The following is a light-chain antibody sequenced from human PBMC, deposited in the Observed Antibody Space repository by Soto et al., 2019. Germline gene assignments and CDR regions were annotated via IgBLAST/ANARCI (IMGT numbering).Light chain of an antibody. CDR1: TIDVGDYTY. Sequence: QSVLTQPRSVSGSPGQSVTISCTGTTIDVGDYTYVSWYQQLPGKAPKLIIYDVSKRPSGVPDRFSGSKSGNTASLTISGLQAEDEAAYYCCSYAGSHTWVFGGGTKVTVL. CDR2: DVS. CDR3: CSYAGSHTWV. V-gene: IGLV2-11*01. J-gene: IGLJ3*02.